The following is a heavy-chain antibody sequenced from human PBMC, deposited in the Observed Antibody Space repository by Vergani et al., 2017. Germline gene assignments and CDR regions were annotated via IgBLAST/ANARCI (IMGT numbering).Heavy chain of an antibody. Sequence: EVQLVESGGGLVQPGGSLRLSCAASGFTFSSYWMSWVRQAPGKGLEWVANIKQDGSEKYYVDSVKGRFTISRDNATNSLYLQMNSLRAEDTAVYYCARDLKSVAGGYYYYGMDVWGQGTTVTVSS. J-gene: IGHJ6*02. V-gene: IGHV3-7*03. D-gene: IGHD6-19*01. CDR2: IKQDGSEK. CDR1: GFTFSSYW. CDR3: ARDLKSVAGGYYYYGMDV.